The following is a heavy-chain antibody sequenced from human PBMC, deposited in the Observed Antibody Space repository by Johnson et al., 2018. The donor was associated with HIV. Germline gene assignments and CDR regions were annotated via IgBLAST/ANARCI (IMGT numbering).Heavy chain of an antibody. CDR1: GFTFDDYA. CDR3: VRDFRSVGTTDAFDI. CDR2: ISWNSGSI. V-gene: IGHV3-9*01. Sequence: EVQVLESGGGLVQPGRSLRLSCAASGFTFDDYAMHWVRQAPGKGLEWVSGISWNSGSIGYADSVKGRFTISRDNAKNSLYLQISSLRAEDTAVYFCVRDFRSVGTTDAFDIWGQGTMVTVSS. J-gene: IGHJ3*02. D-gene: IGHD1/OR15-1a*01.